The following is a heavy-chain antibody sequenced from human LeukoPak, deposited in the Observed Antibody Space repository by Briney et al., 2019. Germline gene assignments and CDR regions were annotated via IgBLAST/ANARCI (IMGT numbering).Heavy chain of an antibody. CDR2: IHHTGKT. CDR3: ARDASLGSGPTDGFDL. V-gene: IGHV4-38-2*02. CDR1: GFSISRGYY. D-gene: IGHD2-15*01. J-gene: IGHJ3*01. Sequence: SETLSLTCAVSGFSISRGYYWGWIRQAPGKGLELIGSIHHTGKTYYHPSLKSRVAISIDMSKNQFSLKVTYVTAADTAVCFCARDASLGSGPTDGFDLWGRGTLVTVSS.